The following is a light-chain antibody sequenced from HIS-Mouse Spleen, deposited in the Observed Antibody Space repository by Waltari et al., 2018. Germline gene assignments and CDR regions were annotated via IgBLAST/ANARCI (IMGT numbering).Light chain of an antibody. CDR3: GADHGSGSNFVV. Sequence: QPVLTQPPSASASLGASVTLTCTLSSGYSNYKVDWYQQRPGKGPRVGMRVGTGGNWGAKGDGRPDRFSVLGSGLNRYLTIKNIQEEDESDYHCGADHGSGSNFVVFGGGTKLTVL. CDR1: SGYSNYK. CDR2: VGTGGNWG. J-gene: IGLJ3*02. V-gene: IGLV9-49*01.